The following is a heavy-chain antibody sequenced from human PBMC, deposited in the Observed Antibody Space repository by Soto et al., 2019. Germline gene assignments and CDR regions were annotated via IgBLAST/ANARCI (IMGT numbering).Heavy chain of an antibody. V-gene: IGHV3-33*01. CDR2: IWYDGSNK. CDR3: ARESPHYYDSSGPGAFDI. J-gene: IGHJ3*02. Sequence: PGGSLRLSCAASGFTFSSYGMHWVRQAPGKGLEWVAVIWYDGSNKYYADSVKGRFTISRDNSKNTLYLQMNSLRAEDTAVYYCARESPHYYDSSGPGAFDIWGQGTMVTVSS. D-gene: IGHD3-22*01. CDR1: GFTFSSYG.